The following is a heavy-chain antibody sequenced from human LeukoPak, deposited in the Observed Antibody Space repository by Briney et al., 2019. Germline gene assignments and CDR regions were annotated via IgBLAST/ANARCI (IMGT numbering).Heavy chain of an antibody. D-gene: IGHD1-1*01. CDR2: TYYRSKWYN. V-gene: IGHV6-1*01. CDR3: ARDRGSLRYYFDE. CDR1: GDSGSSYSGD. J-gene: IGHJ4*02. Sequence: SQTLSPRNPSSGDSGSSYSGDWKWIRQSPSRGLEWLGSTYYRSKWYNDYALSVKSRITIIPDTSKNQFSLQLNSVTPEDTAVYYCARDRGSLRYYFDEGRQGTLVTVSS.